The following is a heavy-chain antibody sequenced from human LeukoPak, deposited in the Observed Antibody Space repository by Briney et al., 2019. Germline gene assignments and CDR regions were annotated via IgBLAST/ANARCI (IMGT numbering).Heavy chain of an antibody. CDR2: ISAYNGNT. V-gene: IGHV1-18*01. CDR1: GYTFTSYG. Sequence: WASVKVSCKASGYTFTSYGISWVRQAPGQGLEWMGWISAYNGNTHYAQKLQGRVTMTPDTSTSTAYMELRSLRSDDTAVYYCARGPGGRSGYYPLEDYYYYYYMDVWGKGTTVTVSS. D-gene: IGHD3-22*01. J-gene: IGHJ6*03. CDR3: ARGPGGRSGYYPLEDYYYYYYMDV.